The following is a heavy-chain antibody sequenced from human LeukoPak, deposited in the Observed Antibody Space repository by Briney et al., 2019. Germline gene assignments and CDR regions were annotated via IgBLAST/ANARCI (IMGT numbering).Heavy chain of an antibody. Sequence: GGSLRLSCAASGFTFSIYAMHWVRQAPGKGLEWVASISYDGSNKYYADSVKGRFTISRDNSKNTLYLQMNSLRPEDTAVYYCARYGDSSYFWGQGTLVTVSS. D-gene: IGHD4-17*01. CDR1: GFTFSIYA. CDR3: ARYGDSSYF. CDR2: ISYDGSNK. J-gene: IGHJ4*02. V-gene: IGHV3-30*04.